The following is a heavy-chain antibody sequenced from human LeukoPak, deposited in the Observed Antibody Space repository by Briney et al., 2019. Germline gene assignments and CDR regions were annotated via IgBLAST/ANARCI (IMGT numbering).Heavy chain of an antibody. CDR3: ARGTTPIAARPYYFDY. V-gene: IGHV1-18*01. J-gene: IGHJ4*02. D-gene: IGHD6-6*01. CDR1: GYTFTSYG. CDR2: ISAYNGNT. Sequence: ASVKVPCKASGYTFTSYGISWVRQAPGQGLEWMGWISAYNGNTNYAQKLQGRVTMTTDTSTSTAYMELRSLRSDDTAVYYCARGTTPIAARPYYFDYWGQGTLVTVSS.